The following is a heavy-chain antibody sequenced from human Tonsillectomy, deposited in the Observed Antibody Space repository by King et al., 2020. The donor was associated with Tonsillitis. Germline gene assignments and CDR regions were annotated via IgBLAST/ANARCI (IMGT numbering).Heavy chain of an antibody. CDR1: GGSISSYY. CDR3: ARSKLDDAFNI. CDR2: IFYSGST. Sequence: VQLQESGPGLVKPSETLSLTCSVSGGSISSYYWSWIRQPPGKGLEWIGYIFYSGSTNYNPSLKSRVTISVDTSKNQFSLKLSSVTAADTAVYYCARSKLDDAFNIWGQGTMVTVSS. D-gene: IGHD6-13*01. J-gene: IGHJ3*02. V-gene: IGHV4-59*01.